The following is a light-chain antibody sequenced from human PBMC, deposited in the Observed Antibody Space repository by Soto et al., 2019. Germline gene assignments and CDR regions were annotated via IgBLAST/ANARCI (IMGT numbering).Light chain of an antibody. V-gene: IGLV2-18*02. CDR2: EVS. J-gene: IGLJ3*02. CDR1: SSDIGYHNR. CDR3: SSFASSATLV. Sequence: SALTQPPSVSGSPGQSVTISCTGTSSDIGYHNRVSWYQQPPGTAPKLKIYEVSTRYSGVPDRFSGSKSGNTASLTISGLQAEDEADYYCSSFASSATLVFGGGTKLTVL.